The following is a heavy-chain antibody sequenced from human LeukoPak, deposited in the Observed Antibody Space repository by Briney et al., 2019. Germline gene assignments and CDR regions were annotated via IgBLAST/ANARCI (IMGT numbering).Heavy chain of an antibody. CDR3: ARDHCSSTSCSFDY. CDR2: ISGGGGST. D-gene: IGHD2-2*01. Sequence: GGSLRLSCAASGFTFTSYSMNWVRQAPGKGLEWVSTISGGGGSTYYADSVKGRFTISRDNSKNTLYLQMNSLRAEDTAVYYCARDHCSSTSCSFDYWGQGTLVTVSS. J-gene: IGHJ4*02. CDR1: GFTFTSYS. V-gene: IGHV3-23*01.